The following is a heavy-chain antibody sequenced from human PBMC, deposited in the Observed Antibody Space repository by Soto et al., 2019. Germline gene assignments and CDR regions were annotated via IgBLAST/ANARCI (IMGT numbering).Heavy chain of an antibody. CDR3: TSSAISPYGGLIGPFDY. J-gene: IGHJ4*02. D-gene: IGHD3-16*02. Sequence: QVQLAQSGAEERKPGASVKVSCKATGYTFTAYAMHWVRQAPGQRLEWMGWSNPANGNTKYSQKLKGSLTITSDTSANTVYMELNSLTSKDTAMYYCTSSAISPYGGLIGPFDYWGQGNLVTVSS. CDR1: GYTFTAYA. V-gene: IGHV1-3*05. CDR2: SNPANGNT.